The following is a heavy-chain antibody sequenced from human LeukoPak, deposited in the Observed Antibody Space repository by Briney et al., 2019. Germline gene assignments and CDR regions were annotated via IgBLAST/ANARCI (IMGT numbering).Heavy chain of an antibody. CDR1: GFTVSSNY. CDR2: IYSGGST. Sequence: GGSLRLSCAASGFTVSSNYMSWVRQAPGKGLEWVSVIYSGGSTYYADSVKGRFTISRGNSKNTLYLQMNSLRAEDTAVYYCARQAATRYYYSYMDVWGKGTTVTVSS. D-gene: IGHD2-15*01. J-gene: IGHJ6*03. V-gene: IGHV3-53*01. CDR3: ARQAATRYYYSYMDV.